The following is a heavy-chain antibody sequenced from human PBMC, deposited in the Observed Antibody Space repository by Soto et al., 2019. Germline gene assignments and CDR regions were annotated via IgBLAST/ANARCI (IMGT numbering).Heavy chain of an antibody. CDR1: GFTFSSYW. V-gene: IGHV3-7*01. CDR2: IKQDGSEK. J-gene: IGHJ5*02. D-gene: IGHD2-2*01. Sequence: GSLRLSCAASGFTFSSYWMSWVRQAPGKGLEWVANIKQDGSEKYYVDSVKGRFTISRDNAKNSLYLQMNSLRAEDTAVYYCARQSIVVVPAAIRGVWFDPWGQGT. CDR3: ARQSIVVVPAAIRGVWFDP.